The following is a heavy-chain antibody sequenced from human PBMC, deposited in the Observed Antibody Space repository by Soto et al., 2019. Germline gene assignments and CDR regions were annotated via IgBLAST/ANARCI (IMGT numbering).Heavy chain of an antibody. CDR2: ISSSSSYI. Sequence: EVQLVASGGGLVKPGGSLRLSCAASGFTFSSYSMNWVRQAPGKGLEWVSSISSSSSYIYYADSVKGRFTISRDNAKNSLYLQMNSLRAEDTAVYYCARVDRLLGDGFDYWGQGTLVTVSS. J-gene: IGHJ4*02. D-gene: IGHD3-16*01. V-gene: IGHV3-21*01. CDR3: ARVDRLLGDGFDY. CDR1: GFTFSSYS.